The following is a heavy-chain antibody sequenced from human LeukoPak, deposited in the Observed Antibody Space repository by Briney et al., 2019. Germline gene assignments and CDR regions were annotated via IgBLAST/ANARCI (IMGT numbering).Heavy chain of an antibody. CDR2: TRYDGSNK. V-gene: IGHV3-30*02. D-gene: IGHD1-14*01. CDR1: GFTFSSYG. Sequence: GGSLRLSCAASGFTFSSYGMHWVRQAPGKGLEWVAFTRYDGSNKYYADSVKGRFTISRDNSKSTLYPQMNSLRAEDTAVYYCAKLTGDYWGQGTLVTVSS. CDR3: AKLTGDY. J-gene: IGHJ4*02.